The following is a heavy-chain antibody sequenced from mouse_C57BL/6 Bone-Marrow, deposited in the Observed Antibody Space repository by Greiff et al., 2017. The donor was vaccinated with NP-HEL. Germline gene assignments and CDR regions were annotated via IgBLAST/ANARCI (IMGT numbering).Heavy chain of an antibody. CDR3: ARHLTGVDY. CDR2: ISSGGSYT. V-gene: IGHV5-6*01. D-gene: IGHD4-1*01. Sequence: EVQGVESGGDLVKPGGSLKLSCAASGFTFSSYGMSWVRQTPDKRLEWVATISSGGSYTYYPDSVKGRFTISRDNAKNTLYLQMSRLKSEDTAMYYCARHLTGVDYWGQGTTLTVSS. CDR1: GFTFSSYG. J-gene: IGHJ2*01.